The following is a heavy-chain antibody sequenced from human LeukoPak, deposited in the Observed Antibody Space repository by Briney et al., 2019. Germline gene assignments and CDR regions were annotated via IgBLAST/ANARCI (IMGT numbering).Heavy chain of an antibody. J-gene: IGHJ4*02. V-gene: IGHV3-23*01. CDR3: AKDREVTYYDFWSGYYVFDY. D-gene: IGHD3-3*01. Sequence: PGGSLRLSCAASGFTFSSYAMSWVRQAPGKGLEWVSAISGSGGSTYYADSVKGRFTISRDNSKNTLYLQMNSLRAEDTAVYYCAKDREVTYYDFWSGYYVFDYWGQGTLVTVSS. CDR2: ISGSGGST. CDR1: GFTFSSYA.